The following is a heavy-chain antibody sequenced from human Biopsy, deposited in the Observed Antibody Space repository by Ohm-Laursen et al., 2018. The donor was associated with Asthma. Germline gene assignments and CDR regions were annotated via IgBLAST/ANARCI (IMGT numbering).Heavy chain of an antibody. CDR3: ARGYSGSDRIVYYYSGLEV. V-gene: IGHV1-69*13. J-gene: IGHJ6*02. CDR2: LIPVLGTP. Sequence: GSSVKVSSKASGDSFSNYAISWGRQAPGQGLEWMGGLIPVLGTPDHAQMFEGRVTITADESTSTAYMELSSLSSEDTAVYYCARGYSGSDRIVYYYSGLEVWGQGTTVTVSS. D-gene: IGHD5-12*01. CDR1: GDSFSNYA.